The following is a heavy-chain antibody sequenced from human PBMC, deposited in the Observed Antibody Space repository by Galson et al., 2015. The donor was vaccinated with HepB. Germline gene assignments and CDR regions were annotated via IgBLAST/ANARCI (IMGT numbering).Heavy chain of an antibody. V-gene: IGHV3-64*02. CDR2: ISSNGDST. CDR3: ARGVEDRWIRLPSDY. CDR1: GFTFSNYA. Sequence: SLRLSCAASGFTFSNYAMHWVRQAPGKGLEYVSGISSNGDSTYYADSVKGRFTISRDNSKNTLYLQMGSLRAEDMAVYYCARGVEDRWIRLPSDYWGQGTLVTVSS. J-gene: IGHJ4*02. D-gene: IGHD5-12*01.